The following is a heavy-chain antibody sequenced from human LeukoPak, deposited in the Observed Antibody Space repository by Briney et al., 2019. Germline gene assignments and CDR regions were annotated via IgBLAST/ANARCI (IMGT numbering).Heavy chain of an antibody. Sequence: SGPTLVKPTQTLRLTCTFSGFSLSTSGVGVGWIRQPPGKALEWLALIYWNDDKRYSPSLKSRLTITKDTSKNQVVLTMTNMDPVDTATYYCAHSLTTVTTRFPNFDYWGQGTLATVSS. CDR2: IYWNDDK. V-gene: IGHV2-5*01. J-gene: IGHJ4*02. D-gene: IGHD4-17*01. CDR3: AHSLTTVTTRFPNFDY. CDR1: GFSLSTSGVG.